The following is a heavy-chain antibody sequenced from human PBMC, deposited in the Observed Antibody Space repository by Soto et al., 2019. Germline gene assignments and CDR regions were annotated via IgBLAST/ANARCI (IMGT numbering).Heavy chain of an antibody. D-gene: IGHD2-2*01. Sequence: GPGLASETLSLTCTVSGGSISSYYWSWIRQPPGKGLEWIGYIYYSGSTNYNPSLKSRVTISVDTSKHQVPLKLSSVTAADTPVYYCARTYCSSTSCYAGSGMDVWGQGTTVTVSS. V-gene: IGHV4-59*01. CDR2: IYYSGST. J-gene: IGHJ6*02. CDR3: ARTYCSSTSCYAGSGMDV. CDR1: GGSISSYY.